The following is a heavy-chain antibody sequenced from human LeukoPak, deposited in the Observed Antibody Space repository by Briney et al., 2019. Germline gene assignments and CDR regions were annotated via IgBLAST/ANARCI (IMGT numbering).Heavy chain of an antibody. D-gene: IGHD3-10*01. CDR2: IYYSGST. J-gene: IGHJ4*02. CDR1: GGSISSSSYY. Sequence: SETLSLTCTVSGGSISSSSYYWGWIRQPPGKGLGWIGSIYYSGSTYYNPSLKSRVTISVDTSKNQFSLKLSSVTAADTAVYYCARHAPELGYYYGSGSFSYWGQGTLVTVSS. CDR3: ARHAPELGYYYGSGSFSY. V-gene: IGHV4-39*01.